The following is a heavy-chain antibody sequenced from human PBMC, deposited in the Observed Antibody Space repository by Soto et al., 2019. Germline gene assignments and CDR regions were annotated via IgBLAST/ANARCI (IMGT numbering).Heavy chain of an antibody. CDR2: IYHSGAT. J-gene: IGHJ1*01. V-gene: IGHV4-4*02. D-gene: IGHD1-26*01. CDR1: GGSINGSNW. CDR3: ARSTIYGARGKYIHH. Sequence: QVQLQESGPGLVKPSGTLSLTCVVSGGSINGSNWWTWVRQPPGKGLEWVGDIYHSGATHRNPSLRSRVTISVDKSKNQFSLNVTSVTAADTAVYYCARSTIYGARGKYIHHWGQGTLVTVSS.